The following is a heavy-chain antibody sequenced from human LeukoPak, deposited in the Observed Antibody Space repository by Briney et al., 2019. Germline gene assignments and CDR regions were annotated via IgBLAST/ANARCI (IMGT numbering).Heavy chain of an antibody. V-gene: IGHV1-18*01. D-gene: IGHD3-10*01. J-gene: IGHJ4*02. CDR1: GYTFTSYG. CDR2: ISAYNGNT. CDR3: ARFGGVLYEDFDY. Sequence: ASVTVSCKASGYTFTSYGIRWLRQAPGQGLDWMGWISAYNGNTNYPQRLQGRVTMTTDTSTSTAYMELRSLRSDDTAVYYCARFGGVLYEDFDYWGQGTLVTVSS.